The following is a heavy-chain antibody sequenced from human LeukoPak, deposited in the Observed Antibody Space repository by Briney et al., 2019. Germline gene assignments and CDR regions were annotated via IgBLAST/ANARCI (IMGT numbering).Heavy chain of an antibody. CDR3: AGYCSGGSCYPPRYYYYYMDV. Sequence: PGGSLRLSCAASGFTVSSNYVSWVRQAPGKGLEWVSVIYSGGSTYYADSVKGRFTISRDNSKNSLYLQMNSLRAEDTAVYYCAGYCSGGSCYPPRYYYYYMDVWGKGTTVTVSS. D-gene: IGHD2-15*01. V-gene: IGHV3-66*01. J-gene: IGHJ6*03. CDR1: GFTVSSNY. CDR2: IYSGGST.